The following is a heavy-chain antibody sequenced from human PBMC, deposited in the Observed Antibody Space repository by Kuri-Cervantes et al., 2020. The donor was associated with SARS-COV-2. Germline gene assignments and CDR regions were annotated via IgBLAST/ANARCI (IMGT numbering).Heavy chain of an antibody. D-gene: IGHD3-3*01. CDR2: IYPGDSDT. V-gene: IGHV5-51*01. J-gene: IGHJ6*03. Sequence: GESTKISCKASGSSFTSYWIGWVRQMPGKGLEWMGIIYPGDSDTRYSPSFQGQVTISADKSITTAYLQWSSLKASDTATYYRARRSTIFGPDYYYYYMDVWGKGTTVTVSS. CDR1: GSSFTSYW. CDR3: ARRSTIFGPDYYYYYMDV.